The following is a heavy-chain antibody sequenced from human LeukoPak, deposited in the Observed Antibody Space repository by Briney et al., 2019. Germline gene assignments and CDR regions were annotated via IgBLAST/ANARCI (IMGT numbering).Heavy chain of an antibody. D-gene: IGHD3-10*01. V-gene: IGHV1-2*06. Sequence: ASVKVSCKASGYTFTGYYMHWVRQAPGQGLEWMGRINPNSGGTNYAQKFQGRVTMTRDTSISTAYMELSRLRSDDTAVYYCAKNYGSGSQYYFDYWAREPWSPSPQ. J-gene: IGHJ4*02. CDR3: AKNYGSGSQYYFDY. CDR2: INPNSGGT. CDR1: GYTFTGYY.